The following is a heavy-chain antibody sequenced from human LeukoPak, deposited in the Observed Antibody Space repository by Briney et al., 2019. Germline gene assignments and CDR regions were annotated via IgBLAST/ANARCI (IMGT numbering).Heavy chain of an antibody. CDR3: ARVGYGDYVDYYYGMDV. V-gene: IGHV4-34*01. Sequence: SETLSPTCAVYGGSFSGYYWSWIRQPPGKGLEWIGEINHSGSTNYNPSLKSRVTISVDTSKNQFSLKLSSVTAADTAVYYCARVGYGDYVDYYYGMDVWGQGTTVTVSS. CDR2: INHSGST. CDR1: GGSFSGYY. D-gene: IGHD4-17*01. J-gene: IGHJ6*02.